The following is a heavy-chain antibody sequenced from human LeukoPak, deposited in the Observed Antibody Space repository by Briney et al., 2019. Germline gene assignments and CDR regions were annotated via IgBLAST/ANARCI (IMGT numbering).Heavy chain of an antibody. CDR2: IYYSGST. D-gene: IGHD3-16*01. J-gene: IGHJ5*02. CDR1: GGSISSSSYY. Sequence: PSETLSLTCTVSGGSISSSSYYWGWIRQPPGKGLEWIGSIYYSGSTYYNPSLKSRVTISVDTSKNQFSLKLSSVTAADTAVYYCARDLLTSDWFDPWGQGTLVTVSS. CDR3: ARDLLTSDWFDP. V-gene: IGHV4-39*07.